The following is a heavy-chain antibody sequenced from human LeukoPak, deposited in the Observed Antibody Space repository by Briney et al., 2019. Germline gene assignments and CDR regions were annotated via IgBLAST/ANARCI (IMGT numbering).Heavy chain of an antibody. J-gene: IGHJ4*02. V-gene: IGHV1-8*01. CDR1: GYTFTSYD. D-gene: IGHD3-10*01. CDR2: MNPNSGNT. CDR3: AGEVRGVIGDFDY. Sequence: GASVKVSCKASGYTFTSYDINWVRQATGQGLECMGWMNPNSGNTGYAQKSQGRVTMTRNTSISTAYMELSSLGSEDTAVYYCAGEVRGVIGDFDYWGQGTLVTVSS.